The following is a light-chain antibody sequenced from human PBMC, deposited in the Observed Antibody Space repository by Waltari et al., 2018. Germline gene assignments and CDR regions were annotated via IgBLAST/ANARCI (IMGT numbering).Light chain of an antibody. CDR2: ATS. CDR3: LIYLGAGFWA. CDR1: SGSVSNGHF. Sequence: QTLVTQESSFSVSPGGTVTLTCALSSGSVSNGHFPSWYQQTPGQTPLSLVCATSIRASGVPGRFAGSILGNKAALTITGAQADDDCDYYCLIYLGAGFWAFGGGTKLTVL. V-gene: IGLV8-61*01. J-gene: IGLJ3*02.